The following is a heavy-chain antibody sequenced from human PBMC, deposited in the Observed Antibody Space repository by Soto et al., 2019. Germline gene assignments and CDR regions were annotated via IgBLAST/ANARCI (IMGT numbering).Heavy chain of an antibody. Sequence: QVQLVQSGAEVKKPGASVKVSCKASGYTFTSYDINWVRQATGQGLEWMGWMNPNSGNTVYAQKVQGRVTMTRNTSISTAYMELSSLSCEDTAVYYCASERNMYGMDFWGQGTTVTVSS. CDR3: ASERNMYGMDF. CDR1: GYTFTSYD. V-gene: IGHV1-8*01. J-gene: IGHJ6*02. CDR2: MNPNSGNT. D-gene: IGHD1-1*01.